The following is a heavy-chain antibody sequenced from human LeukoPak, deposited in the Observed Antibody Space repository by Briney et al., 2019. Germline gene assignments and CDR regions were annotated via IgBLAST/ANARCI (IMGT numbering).Heavy chain of an antibody. J-gene: IGHJ3*02. D-gene: IGHD1-26*01. CDR3: AREGLSGSYGCDI. Sequence: ASVKVSCKASGYTFTSYYIHWVRQAPGQGLEWMGIINPSGGSTSYAQKFQGRVTMTRDMSTSTVYTELSSLRSEDTAVYYCAREGLSGSYGCDIWGQGTMVTVSS. CDR2: INPSGGST. CDR1: GYTFTSYY. V-gene: IGHV1-46*01.